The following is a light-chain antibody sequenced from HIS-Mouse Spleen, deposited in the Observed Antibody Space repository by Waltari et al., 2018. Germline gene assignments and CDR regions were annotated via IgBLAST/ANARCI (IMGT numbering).Light chain of an antibody. CDR2: QDS. CDR1: KLGDKY. V-gene: IGLV3-1*01. J-gene: IGLJ2*01. CDR3: QAWDSSTDLV. Sequence: SYELTQPPSVSVSPGQTASITCSGDKLGDKYACWYQQKPGQSPVLVIYQDSKRPSGIPGRFSGSNSGNTATLTISGTQAMDEADYYCQAWDSSTDLVFGGGTKLTVL.